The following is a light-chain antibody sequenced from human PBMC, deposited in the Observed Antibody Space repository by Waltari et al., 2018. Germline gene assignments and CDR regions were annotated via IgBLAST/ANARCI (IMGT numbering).Light chain of an antibody. CDR2: EVN. CDR3: SSYAGSNHLV. J-gene: IGLJ3*02. CDR1: SRDVGGYNY. Sequence: QPALTQPPSASGSPGQSVTISCTGTSRDVGGYNYVSWYQHHPGKAPKLMVYEVNKRPSGVPDRFSGSKSGNTASLTVSGLQAEDESDYYCSSYAGSNHLVFGGGTKLTVL. V-gene: IGLV2-8*01.